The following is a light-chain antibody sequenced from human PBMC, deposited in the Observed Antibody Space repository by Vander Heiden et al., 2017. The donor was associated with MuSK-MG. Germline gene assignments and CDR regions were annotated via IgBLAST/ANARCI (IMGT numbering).Light chain of an antibody. CDR3: QQDGSAPLT. CDR1: QSVRSSQ. J-gene: IGKJ4*01. Sequence: EIVLTQSPGTLSLSPGERATLSCRASQSVRSSQLAWYQQKPGQAPRLVMYSTSSRATDFPDRFSGSGSGRDFTLTINRLEPEDFAVYYCQQDGSAPLTFGGGTTVEIK. V-gene: IGKV3-20*01. CDR2: STS.